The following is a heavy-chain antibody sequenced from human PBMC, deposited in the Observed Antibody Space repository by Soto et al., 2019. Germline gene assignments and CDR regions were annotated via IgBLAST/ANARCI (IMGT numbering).Heavy chain of an antibody. J-gene: IGHJ6*02. Sequence: GGSLRLSCAASGFTFSSYAMHWVRQAPGKGLEWVAVISYDGSNKYYADSVKGRFTISRDNSKNTLYLQMNSLRAEDTAVHYCARDGQKFTGIAVAGSQYYYYGMDVWGQGTTVTVSS. CDR3: ARDGQKFTGIAVAGSQYYYYGMDV. V-gene: IGHV3-30-3*01. D-gene: IGHD6-19*01. CDR2: ISYDGSNK. CDR1: GFTFSSYA.